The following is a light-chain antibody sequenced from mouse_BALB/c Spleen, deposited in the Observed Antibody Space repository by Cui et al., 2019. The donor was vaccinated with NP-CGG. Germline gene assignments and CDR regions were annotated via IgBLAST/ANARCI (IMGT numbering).Light chain of an antibody. CDR2: GTN. V-gene: IGLV1*01. CDR1: TGAVTTSNY. J-gene: IGLJ1*01. CDR3: ALWYSNHWV. Sequence: QAVVTQESAITTSPGETVTLTCRSNTGAVTTSNYANWVQEKPDHLFTGLIGGTNNRAPGVPARSSGSLIGDKAALTITGAQTEDEAIYFCALWYSNHWVFGGGTKLTVL.